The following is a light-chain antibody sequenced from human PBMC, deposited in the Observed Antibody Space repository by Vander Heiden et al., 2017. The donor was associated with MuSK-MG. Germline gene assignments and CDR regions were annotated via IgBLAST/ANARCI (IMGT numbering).Light chain of an antibody. J-gene: IGKJ3*01. CDR1: QSVLYSSNNKNY. CDR3: QQYYSTPPA. Sequence: DIVLTPSPASLAVSLGERATINCKSSQSVLYSSNNKNYLAWYQQKPGQPPKLLIYCASTRESGVPDRFSGSGSGTDFTLTISSLQAEDVAVYYCQQYYSTPPAFGPGTKVDIK. CDR2: CAS. V-gene: IGKV4-1*01.